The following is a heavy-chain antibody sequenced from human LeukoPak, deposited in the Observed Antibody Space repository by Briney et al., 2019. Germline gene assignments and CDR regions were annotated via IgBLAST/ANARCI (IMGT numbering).Heavy chain of an antibody. CDR3: ARGSYSYDFYYYYVMDV. CDR1: GGSISSYY. J-gene: IGHJ6*02. V-gene: IGHV4-59*01. CDR2: IYYSGST. Sequence: SETLSLTCTVSGGSISSYYWSWGWQPPRQGLEWIGYIYYSGSTNYNPSLKSRVTISVDTSKNQFSLKLSSVTAADAAVYYCARGSYSYDFYYYYVMDVWGQRTTVTVSS. D-gene: IGHD5-18*01.